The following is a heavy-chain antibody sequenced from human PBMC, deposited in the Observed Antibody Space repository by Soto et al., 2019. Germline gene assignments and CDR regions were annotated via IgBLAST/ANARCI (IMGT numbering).Heavy chain of an antibody. V-gene: IGHV1-18*01. D-gene: IGHD3-16*01. Sequence: QVQLVQSGGEVKEPGASVKVSCKASGYRFSRYGINWVRQAPGQGLEWMGWVSTYAGNTQYAQKFQGRITMTTDTSTNTVYFELMSLTSDDSAVYYCARDEEDASIMIVVLPGDYWGQGTLVSVSS. CDR1: GYRFSRYG. CDR2: VSTYAGNT. CDR3: ARDEEDASIMIVVLPGDY. J-gene: IGHJ4*02.